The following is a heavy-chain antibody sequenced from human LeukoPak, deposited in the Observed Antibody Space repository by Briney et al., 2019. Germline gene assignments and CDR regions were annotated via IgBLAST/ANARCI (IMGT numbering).Heavy chain of an antibody. CDR3: ASATLRCSGGSCYKMDV. V-gene: IGHV1-69*06. Sequence: SVKVSCKASGGTFSSYTISWVRQAPGQGLEWMGGIIPLFGTPDYAQKSQDRLTITADKSTSTAYMELSSLRSEDTAVYYCASATLRCSGGSCYKMDVWGKGTTVTVSS. CDR1: GGTFSSYT. D-gene: IGHD2-15*01. CDR2: IIPLFGTP. J-gene: IGHJ6*03.